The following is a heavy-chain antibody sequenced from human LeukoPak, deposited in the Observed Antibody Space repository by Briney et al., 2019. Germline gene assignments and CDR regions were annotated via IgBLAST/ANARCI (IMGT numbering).Heavy chain of an antibody. CDR3: ATDREWEPTSGFDY. J-gene: IGHJ4*02. Sequence: GASVKVSCKVSGYTLTELSMHWVRQAPGKGLEWMGGFDPEDGETIYAQKFQGRVTMTEDTSTDTAYMELSSLRSEDTAVYYCATDREWEPTSGFDYWGQGTLVTVSS. V-gene: IGHV1-24*01. CDR1: GYTLTELS. CDR2: FDPEDGET. D-gene: IGHD1-26*01.